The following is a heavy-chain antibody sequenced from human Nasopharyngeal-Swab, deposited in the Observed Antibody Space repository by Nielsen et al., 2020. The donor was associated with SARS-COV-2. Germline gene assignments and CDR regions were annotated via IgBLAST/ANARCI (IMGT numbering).Heavy chain of an antibody. CDR3: ARDIGVGATPQDY. Sequence: GESLKISCAASGFTFSSYGMHWVRQASGKGLEWVAVIWYDGSNKYYADSVKGRFTISRDNSKNTLYLQMNSLRAEDTAVYYCARDIGVGATPQDYWGQGTLVTVSS. CDR1: GFTFSSYG. J-gene: IGHJ4*02. V-gene: IGHV3-33*01. CDR2: IWYDGSNK. D-gene: IGHD1-26*01.